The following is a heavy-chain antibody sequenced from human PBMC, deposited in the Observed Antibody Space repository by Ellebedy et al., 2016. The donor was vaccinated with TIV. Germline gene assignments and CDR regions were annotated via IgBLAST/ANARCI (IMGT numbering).Heavy chain of an antibody. CDR3: AKGRGGGSDSSAPRYYFDS. J-gene: IGHJ4*02. Sequence: PGGSLRLSCAASGFTFTTYAMSWVRQAPGKGLEWVSAISGSGGNTYYADSVKGRFTISRDNSKRTLYLQMNSLRAEDTAVYYCAKGRGGGSDSSAPRYYFDSWGLGTLVTVSS. CDR2: ISGSGGNT. CDR1: GFTFTTYA. V-gene: IGHV3-23*01. D-gene: IGHD6-19*01.